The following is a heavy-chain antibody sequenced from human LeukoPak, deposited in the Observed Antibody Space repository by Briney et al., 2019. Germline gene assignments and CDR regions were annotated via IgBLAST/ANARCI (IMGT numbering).Heavy chain of an antibody. Sequence: SETLSLTCAVYGGSFSGYYWSWIRQPPGKGLEWIGEINHSGSTNYNPSLKSRVTISVDTSKNQFSLRLSSVTAADTAVYYCARDSGTYYYDSSGYYAETNWFDPWGQGTLVTVSS. V-gene: IGHV4-34*01. J-gene: IGHJ5*02. CDR2: INHSGST. CDR3: ARDSGTYYYDSSGYYAETNWFDP. CDR1: GGSFSGYY. D-gene: IGHD3-22*01.